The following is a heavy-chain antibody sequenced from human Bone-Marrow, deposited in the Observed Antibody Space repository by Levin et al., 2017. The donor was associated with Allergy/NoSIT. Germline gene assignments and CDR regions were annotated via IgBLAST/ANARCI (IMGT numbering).Heavy chain of an antibody. V-gene: IGHV1-58*01. Sequence: GGSLRLSCKPSGITFNRSALQWVRQARGQRPEWIGWIVIGSGDTKYAQKFQERVIMTRDMSTGTGYMELSSLTSEDTAVYYCAADVYSHNHYGMDVWGQGTTVTVSS. CDR3: AADVYSHNHYGMDV. CDR1: GITFNRSA. D-gene: IGHD6-13*01. J-gene: IGHJ6*02. CDR2: IVIGSGDT.